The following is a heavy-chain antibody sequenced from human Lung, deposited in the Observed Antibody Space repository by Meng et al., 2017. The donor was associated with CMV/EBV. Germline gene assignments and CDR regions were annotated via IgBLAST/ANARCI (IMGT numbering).Heavy chain of an antibody. D-gene: IGHD6-13*01. CDR2: FIPVFGTA. Sequence: SVKVSXNASGGTFRSYAISWVRQAPGQGLEWMGGFIPVFGTANYAQKFQGRVTITTDESTSTAYMELSSLRSEDTAIYYCARGLTIAVAGTKFGYWGQGXLVTVSS. CDR3: ARGLTIAVAGTKFGY. V-gene: IGHV1-69*05. CDR1: GGTFRSYA. J-gene: IGHJ4*02.